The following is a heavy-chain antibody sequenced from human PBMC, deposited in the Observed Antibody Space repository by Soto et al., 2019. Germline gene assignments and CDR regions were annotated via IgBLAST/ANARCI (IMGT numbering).Heavy chain of an antibody. CDR1: IQVSSFW. CDR3: ATDILDF. D-gene: IGHD3-9*01. V-gene: IGHV3-7*05. CDR2: KNQNGSER. J-gene: IGHJ4*02. Sequence: EVELVESGGGLVQAWGCLRTSCGSHWIQVSSFWANLVPQGARKRVEVVANKNQNGSERYYVDSVEGRFTISRDNAKNSVFLQMENLRVEDTAMYYCATDILDFWGQGTLVTVSS.